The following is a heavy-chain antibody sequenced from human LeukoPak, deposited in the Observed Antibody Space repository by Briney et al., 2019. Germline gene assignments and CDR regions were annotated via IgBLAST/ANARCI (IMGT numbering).Heavy chain of an antibody. V-gene: IGHV3-74*01. Sequence: PVGSLCPSRAASGFTFSPYWIHWVRQAPGKGLVCVSRLSPDGSSSIYAVTVVDRLTIARDNAKNTLYQQMNSLRAENTAVYYCTRSPSLGGRDWGFDYWGAGEPGSVSS. J-gene: IGHJ4*02. CDR2: LSPDGSSS. D-gene: IGHD1-26*01. CDR3: TRSPSLGGRDWGFDY. CDR1: GFTFSPYW.